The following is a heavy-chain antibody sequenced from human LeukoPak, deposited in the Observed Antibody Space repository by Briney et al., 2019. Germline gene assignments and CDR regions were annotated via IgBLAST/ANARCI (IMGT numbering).Heavy chain of an antibody. CDR1: GGTFSSYA. J-gene: IGHJ4*02. V-gene: IGHV1-69*04. CDR3: ARDPVSAQNWFFDY. CDR2: IIPILGIA. D-gene: IGHD3-9*01. Sequence: ASVKVSCKASGGTFSSYAISWVRQAPGQGLEWMGRIIPILGIANYAQKFQGRVTITADKSTNTAYMELSSLRSEDTAVYYCARDPVSAQNWFFDYWGQGTLVTVSS.